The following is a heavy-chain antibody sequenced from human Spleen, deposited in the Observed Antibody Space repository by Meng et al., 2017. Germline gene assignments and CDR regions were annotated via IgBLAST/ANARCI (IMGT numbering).Heavy chain of an antibody. V-gene: IGHV1-8*03. CDR2: MNPNSGNT. Sequence: ASVKVSCKASGYTFTSYDINWVRQATGQGLEWMGWMNPNSGNTGYAQKFQGRVTITTDTSTSTAYMELRSLRSDDTAVYYCASDSSSSWVHKYYYYYYGMDVWGQGTMVTVSS. D-gene: IGHD6-6*01. CDR3: ASDSSSSWVHKYYYYYYGMDV. J-gene: IGHJ6*02. CDR1: GYTFTSYD.